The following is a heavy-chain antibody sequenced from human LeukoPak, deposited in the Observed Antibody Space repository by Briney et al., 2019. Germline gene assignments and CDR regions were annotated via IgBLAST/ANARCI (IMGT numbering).Heavy chain of an antibody. J-gene: IGHJ4*02. CDR3: ARESTRERPGC. CDR2: ISYDGSNK. V-gene: IGHV3-30*14. Sequence: QPGGSLRLSCAASGFTFSSYAMHWVRQAPGKGLEWVAVISYDGSNKYYADSVKGRFTISRDNSKNTLYLQMNSLRAEDTAVYYCARESTRERPGCWGQGTLVTVSS. D-gene: IGHD5/OR15-5a*01. CDR1: GFTFSSYA.